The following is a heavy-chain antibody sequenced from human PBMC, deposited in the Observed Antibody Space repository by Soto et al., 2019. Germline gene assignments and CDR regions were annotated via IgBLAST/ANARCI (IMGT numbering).Heavy chain of an antibody. CDR2: ISNSGGST. CDR3: AHFSSSGWIFDY. J-gene: IGHJ4*02. Sequence: GGSLRLSCAASGFTFSIYAMSWFRQAPRKGLEWVSTISNSGGSTYYADSVKGRFTISRNNSKNTVYLQMNSLRDEDTAVYYCAHFSSSGWIFDYWGQGALVTVSS. CDR1: GFTFSIYA. V-gene: IGHV3-23*01. D-gene: IGHD6-19*01.